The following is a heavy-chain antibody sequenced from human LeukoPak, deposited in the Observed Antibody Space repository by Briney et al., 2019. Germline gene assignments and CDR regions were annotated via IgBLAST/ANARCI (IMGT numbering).Heavy chain of an antibody. CDR1: GGSISSSNYY. CDR3: ARRVRGVNDAFDI. J-gene: IGHJ3*02. CDR2: IYYSGST. V-gene: IGHV4-39*02. D-gene: IGHD3-10*01. Sequence: SETLSLTCSVSGGSISSSNYYWGWIRQPPGEGLEWIATIYYSGSTYYNPSLKSRVTIFIDTSKNDFSLKLSSVTAADTAVYYCARRVRGVNDAFDIWGQGTMVTVSS.